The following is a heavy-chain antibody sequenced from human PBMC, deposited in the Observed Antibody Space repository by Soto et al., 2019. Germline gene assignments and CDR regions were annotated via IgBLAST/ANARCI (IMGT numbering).Heavy chain of an antibody. J-gene: IGHJ4*02. V-gene: IGHV1-46*01. CDR2: INPSGGST. CDR1: GYTSTSYY. Sequence: QVQLVQSGAEVKKPGASVKISCKASGYTSTSYYMHWVRQAPGQGLEWMGIINPSGGSTNYAQKLQGRVGMTRDTSTSTVYMELNSLRSEDTAVYYCSRPPSRGCINAVCYPLDYWGQGTLVTVSS. CDR3: SRPPSRGCINAVCYPLDY. D-gene: IGHD2-8*01.